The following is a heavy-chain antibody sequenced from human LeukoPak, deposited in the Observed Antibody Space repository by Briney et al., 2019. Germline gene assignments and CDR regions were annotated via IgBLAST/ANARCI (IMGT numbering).Heavy chain of an antibody. D-gene: IGHD6-19*01. CDR1: GYTFTGYY. V-gene: IGHV1-2*02. CDR3: ARDRSSIAVAGMGTLGY. J-gene: IGHJ4*02. CDR2: INPNSGGT. Sequence: ASVKVSCKASGYTFTGYYMHWVRQAPGQGLEWMGWINPNSGGTNYAQKFQGRVTMTRDTSISTAYMELSRLRSDDTAVYYCARDRSSIAVAGMGTLGYWGQGTLVTVSS.